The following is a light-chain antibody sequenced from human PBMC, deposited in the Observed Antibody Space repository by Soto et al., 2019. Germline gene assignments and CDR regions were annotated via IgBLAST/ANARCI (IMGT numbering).Light chain of an antibody. V-gene: IGKV1-39*01. J-gene: IGKJ5*01. CDR1: QNIRNY. Sequence: DIQMTQSPSSLSASVGDRVTITCRASQNIRNYLNWYQQKPGKAPKLLIYMAFTLQSGVPSRFSGSGSGTDFTLTISSLQPEDFARDYCQQSYSAPITFGQGTRLEI. CDR3: QQSYSAPIT. CDR2: MAF.